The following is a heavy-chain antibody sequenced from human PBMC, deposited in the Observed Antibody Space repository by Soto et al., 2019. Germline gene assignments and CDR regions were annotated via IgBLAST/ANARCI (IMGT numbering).Heavy chain of an antibody. Sequence: ASVKVSCKASVYTFTSYAMHWVRQAPGQRLEWMGWINVGNGNTKYSQKFQGRVTITRDTSASTAYMELSSLRSEDTAVYYCARDSRSYYGSGSYAHYYGMDVWGQGTTVTVSS. D-gene: IGHD3-10*01. CDR2: INVGNGNT. CDR1: VYTFTSYA. J-gene: IGHJ6*02. V-gene: IGHV1-3*01. CDR3: ARDSRSYYGSGSYAHYYGMDV.